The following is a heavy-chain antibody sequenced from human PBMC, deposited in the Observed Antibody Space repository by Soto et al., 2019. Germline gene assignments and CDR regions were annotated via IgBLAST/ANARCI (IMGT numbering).Heavy chain of an antibody. CDR2: INSDGSSI. Sequence: GGSLRLSCAASGFTFSSYWMHWVRQAPGKGLVWVSRINSDGSSISYADSVKGRFTISRDNAKNTLYLQMNSLRAEDTAVYYCARVSLSSSWYGELYYYYGMDVWGQGTTVTVSS. CDR1: GFTFSSYW. D-gene: IGHD6-13*01. V-gene: IGHV3-74*01. CDR3: ARVSLSSSWYGELYYYYGMDV. J-gene: IGHJ6*02.